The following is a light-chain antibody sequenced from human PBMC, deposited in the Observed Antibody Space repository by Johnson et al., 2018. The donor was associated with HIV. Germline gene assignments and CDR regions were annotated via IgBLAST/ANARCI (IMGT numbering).Light chain of an antibody. CDR3: GTWDSSLSAYV. CDR1: SSNIGNNY. CDR2: DNN. V-gene: IGLV1-51*01. J-gene: IGLJ1*01. Sequence: QSVLTQPPSVSAAPGQKVTISCSGSSSNIGNNYVSWYQQLPGTAPKLLISDNNKRPSGIPDRFSGSKSGTSATLVISGLQTGDDADYYCGTWDSSLSAYVFGTGTKVTVL.